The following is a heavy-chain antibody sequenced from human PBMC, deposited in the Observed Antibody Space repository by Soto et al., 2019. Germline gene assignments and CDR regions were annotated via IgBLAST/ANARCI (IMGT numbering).Heavy chain of an antibody. CDR3: ARGNYMDV. Sequence: GGSLRLSCAASGFAVYSNYMNWVRQAPGKGLEWVSIIYSGGNIYYADSMKGRFTIFRDNSKNTLYLQMNSLRAEDTAVYYCARGNYMDVWGKGTTVTVSS. CDR1: GFAVYSNY. V-gene: IGHV3-66*01. CDR2: IYSGGNI. J-gene: IGHJ6*03.